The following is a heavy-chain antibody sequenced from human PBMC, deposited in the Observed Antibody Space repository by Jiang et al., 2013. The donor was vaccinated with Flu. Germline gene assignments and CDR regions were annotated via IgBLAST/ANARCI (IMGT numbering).Heavy chain of an antibody. V-gene: IGHV7-4-1*02. D-gene: IGHD1-1*01. CDR2: INTNTGNP. CDR1: GYTFSSHA. CDR3: AESSWNDKYNWFDP. Sequence: GSELKRPGASVKVSCKASGYTFSSHAMNWVRQAPGQGLEWMGWINTNTGNPAYAQGFTGRFVFSLDTSVSTAYLQISSLKAEDTAVYYCAESSWNDKYNWFDPWGQGTLVTVSS. J-gene: IGHJ5*02.